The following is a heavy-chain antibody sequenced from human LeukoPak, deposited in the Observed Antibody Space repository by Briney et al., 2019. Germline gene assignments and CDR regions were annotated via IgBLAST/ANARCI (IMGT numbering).Heavy chain of an antibody. D-gene: IGHD3-9*01. V-gene: IGHV3-15*01. CDR3: MTDARDILTGYDY. Sequence: PGGSLRLSCAASGFTFSNAWMSWVRQAPGKGLEWVGRIKSKTDGGTTDYAAPVKGRFTISRDDSKNTLYLQMNSLKTEDTAVYYCMTDARDILTGYDYWGQGTLVTVSS. CDR2: IKSKTDGGTT. J-gene: IGHJ4*02. CDR1: GFTFSNAW.